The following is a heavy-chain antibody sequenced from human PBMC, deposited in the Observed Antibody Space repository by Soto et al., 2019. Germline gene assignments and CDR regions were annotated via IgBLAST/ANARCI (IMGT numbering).Heavy chain of an antibody. D-gene: IGHD4-17*01. CDR1: GGTFSSYT. CDR2: IIPILGIA. V-gene: IGHV1-69*02. CDR3: ARPGDYGDYGGYYYGMDV. Sequence: QVQLVQSGAEVKKPGSSVKVSCKASGGTFSSYTISWVRQAPGQGLEWMGRIIPILGIANYAQKFQGRVTITADKSTSTAYMALSSLSSEDTAVYYCARPGDYGDYGGYYYGMDVWGQGTTVTVSS. J-gene: IGHJ6*02.